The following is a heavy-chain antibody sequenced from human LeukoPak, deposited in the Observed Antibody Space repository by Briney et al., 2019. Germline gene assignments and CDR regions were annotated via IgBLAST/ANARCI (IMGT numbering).Heavy chain of an antibody. CDR1: GFTFGDYA. CDR2: IRSKAYGETA. V-gene: IGHV3-49*03. D-gene: IGHD1-1*01. J-gene: IGHJ4*02. CDR3: TRDRGAYNLYDY. Sequence: GGSLRLSCTASGFTFGDYAMSWIRQAPGKGLEWVGFIRSKAYGETADYAASVEGRFTISRDDSKAIAYLQMNSLKTEDTAVYHCTRDRGAYNLYDYWGQGTLVTVSS.